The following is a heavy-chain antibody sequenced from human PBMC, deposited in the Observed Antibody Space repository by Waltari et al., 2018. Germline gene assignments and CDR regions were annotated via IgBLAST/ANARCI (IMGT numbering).Heavy chain of an antibody. CDR3: AKDRWSSSWYYFDY. CDR1: GFTFDDYT. J-gene: IGHJ4*02. CDR2: IRWDGGST. D-gene: IGHD6-13*01. V-gene: IGHV3-43*01. Sequence: EVQLVESGGVVVQPGGSLRLSCAASGFTFDDYTMPWVRPAPGKGLEWVSLIRWDGGSTYYADSVKGRFTISRDNSKNSLYLQMNSLRTEDTALYYCAKDRWSSSWYYFDYWGQGTLVTVSS.